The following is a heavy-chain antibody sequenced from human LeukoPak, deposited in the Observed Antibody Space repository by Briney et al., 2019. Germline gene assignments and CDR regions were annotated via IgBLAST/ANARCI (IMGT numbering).Heavy chain of an antibody. V-gene: IGHV1-69*05. CDR3: AIDSNYYDSSGYYYGYFDY. Sequence: ASVKVSCKASGGTFSSYAISWVRQAPGQGLEWMGGIIPIFGTANYAQKFQGRVTITTDESTSTAYMELSSLRSEDTAVYYCAIDSNYYDSSGYYYGYFDYWGQGTLVTVSS. J-gene: IGHJ4*02. D-gene: IGHD3-22*01. CDR2: IIPIFGTA. CDR1: GGTFSSYA.